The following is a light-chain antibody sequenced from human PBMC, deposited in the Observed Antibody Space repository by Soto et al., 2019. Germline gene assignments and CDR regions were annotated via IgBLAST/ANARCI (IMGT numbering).Light chain of an antibody. Sequence: EIVLTQSPGTLSLSPGERATLSYRASQSVSSSYLAWYQQKPGQAPRLLIYGASSRATGIPDRFSGSGSGTDFTLTISRLEPEDFAVYYWQQYGSSPLTFGGGTKVEIK. V-gene: IGKV3-20*01. CDR2: GAS. CDR3: QQYGSSPLT. J-gene: IGKJ4*01. CDR1: QSVSSSY.